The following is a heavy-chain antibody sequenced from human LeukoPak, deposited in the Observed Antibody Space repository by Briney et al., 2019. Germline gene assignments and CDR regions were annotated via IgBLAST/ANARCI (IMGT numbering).Heavy chain of an antibody. J-gene: IGHJ4*02. CDR1: GYTFSDHY. Sequence: ASVKVSCKASGYTFSDHYMHWVRQAPGQGLEWMGWINPKTGGTNYAQRFQGRVTLTRDTSISTAYMELSSLTSDDTAVYYCVRAVPGGEDHWGQGTLVSVSS. D-gene: IGHD6-19*01. CDR2: INPKTGGT. CDR3: VRAVPGGEDH. V-gene: IGHV1-2*02.